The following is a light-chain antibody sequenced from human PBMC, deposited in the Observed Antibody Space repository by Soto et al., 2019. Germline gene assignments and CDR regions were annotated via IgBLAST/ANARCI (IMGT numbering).Light chain of an antibody. CDR2: DAS. V-gene: IGKV3-15*01. CDR3: HQYDDWPPYT. Sequence: ETVMTQSPATLSVSPGERATLSCRASQSISSNLAWFQQKPGQAPRLLIYDASTMATGFPARFSGSGSGTEFTLTISSLQSEDFAVYYCHQYDDWPPYTFGQGTKLEFK. J-gene: IGKJ2*01. CDR1: QSISSN.